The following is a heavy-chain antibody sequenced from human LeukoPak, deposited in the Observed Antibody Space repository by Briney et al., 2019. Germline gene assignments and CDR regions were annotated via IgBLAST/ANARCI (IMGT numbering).Heavy chain of an antibody. J-gene: IGHJ4*02. D-gene: IGHD5-24*01. CDR2: ISWNSGSI. CDR3: AKDVRDGYNRPLDY. Sequence: GGSLRLSCAASGFTFSSYAMSWVRQAPGKGLEWVSGISWNSGSIGYADSVRGRFTISRDNAKNSLYLQMNSLRAEDTALYYCAKDVRDGYNRPLDYWGQGTLVTVSS. V-gene: IGHV3-9*01. CDR1: GFTFSSYA.